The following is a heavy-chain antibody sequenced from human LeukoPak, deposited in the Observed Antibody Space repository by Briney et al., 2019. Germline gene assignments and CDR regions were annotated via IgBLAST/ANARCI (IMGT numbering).Heavy chain of an antibody. CDR1: GGSISSSSYY. D-gene: IGHD1-14*01. J-gene: IGHJ4*02. CDR3: ARGRTRPIDY. Sequence: PSETLSLTCTVSGGSISSSSYYWSWIRQPPGKGLEWIGEINHSGSTNYNPSLKSRVTISVDTSKNQFSLKLSSVTAADTAVYYCARGRTRPIDYWGQGTLVTVSS. V-gene: IGHV4-39*07. CDR2: INHSGST.